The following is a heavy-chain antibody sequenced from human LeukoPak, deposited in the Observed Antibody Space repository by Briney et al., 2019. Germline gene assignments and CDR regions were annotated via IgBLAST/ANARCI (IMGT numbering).Heavy chain of an antibody. D-gene: IGHD3-22*01. V-gene: IGHV4-39*01. CDR2: MYYGGTT. CDR1: GGSLGSSTNY. CDR3: ATGKFSGYYDY. J-gene: IGHJ4*02. Sequence: PSETLSLTCTVSGGSLGSSTNYGGWVRQTPGKGMEWIGSMYYGGTTYYNPSLKSRVTLSVDTSKNQISLRLNSVTAADSAVYFCATGKFSGYYDYWGQGTLVTVSS.